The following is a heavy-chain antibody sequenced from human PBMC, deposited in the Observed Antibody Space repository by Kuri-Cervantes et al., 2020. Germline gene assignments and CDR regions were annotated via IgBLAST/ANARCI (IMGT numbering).Heavy chain of an antibody. Sequence: GGSLRLSCAASGFTFSSYIMNWVRQAPGKGPEWVSYISSSSSTKYYVDSVKGRFTISRDNAKNSLYLQMNSLRAEDTAVYYCALIDFYASSWYCDSWGQGTLVTVSS. CDR2: ISSSSSTK. CDR3: ALIDFYASSWYCDS. J-gene: IGHJ4*02. V-gene: IGHV3-48*04. D-gene: IGHD6-13*01. CDR1: GFTFSSYI.